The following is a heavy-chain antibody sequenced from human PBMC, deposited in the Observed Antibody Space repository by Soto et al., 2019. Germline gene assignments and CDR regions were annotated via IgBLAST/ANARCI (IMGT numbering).Heavy chain of an antibody. D-gene: IGHD6-13*01. V-gene: IGHV4-31*03. J-gene: IGHJ5*02. CDR2: IYYSGST. Sequence: SETLSLTCTVSGGSISSGGYYWSWIRQHPGKGLEWIGYIYYSGSTYYNPSLKSRVTISVDTSKNQFSLKLSSVTAADTAVYYCAREIAAAGISKGWFDPWGQGTLVTVSS. CDR3: AREIAAAGISKGWFDP. CDR1: GGSISSGGYY.